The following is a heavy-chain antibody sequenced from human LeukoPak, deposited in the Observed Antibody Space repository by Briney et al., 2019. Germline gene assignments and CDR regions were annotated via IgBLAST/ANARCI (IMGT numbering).Heavy chain of an antibody. V-gene: IGHV4-4*09. CDR2: IYTSGST. J-gene: IGHJ4*02. CDR3: ARGDFYRYYFDY. Sequence: PSETLSLTCTVSGGSIRTYYWSWIRQPPGKGLEWIGYIYTSGSTNYNPSLKSRVTMSLDTSENQCSLKLSSVTAADTAVYYCARGDFYRYYFDYWGQGTLVTVSS. CDR1: GGSIRTYY. D-gene: IGHD2/OR15-2a*01.